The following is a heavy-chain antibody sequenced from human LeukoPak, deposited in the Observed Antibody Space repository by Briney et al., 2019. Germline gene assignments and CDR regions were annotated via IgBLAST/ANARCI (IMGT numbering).Heavy chain of an antibody. D-gene: IGHD6-13*01. CDR3: TRDRAAAPNY. CDR1: GFTFGDYA. Sequence: GGSLRLSCTASGFTFGDYAMSWVRQAPGKGLEWVGFIRSKAYGGTTEYAASVKGRFTISRDDSKSIAYLQMNSLKTEDTAVYYCTRDRAAAPNYWGQGTLVTVSS. V-gene: IGHV3-49*04. J-gene: IGHJ4*02. CDR2: IRSKAYGGTT.